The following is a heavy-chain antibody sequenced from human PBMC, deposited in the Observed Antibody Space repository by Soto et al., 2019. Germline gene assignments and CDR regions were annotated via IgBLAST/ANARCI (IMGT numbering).Heavy chain of an antibody. D-gene: IGHD3-22*01. V-gene: IGHV1-2*02. CDR1: GYTFTGYY. CDR2: INPNSGGT. CDR3: ARTYYYDSSGYYPEWFDP. J-gene: IGHJ5*02. Sequence: ASVKVSCKAPGYTFTGYYMHWVRQAPGQGLEWMGWINPNSGGTNYAQKFQGRVTMTRDTSISTAYMELSRLRSDDTAVYYCARTYYYDSSGYYPEWFDPWGQGTLVTVSS.